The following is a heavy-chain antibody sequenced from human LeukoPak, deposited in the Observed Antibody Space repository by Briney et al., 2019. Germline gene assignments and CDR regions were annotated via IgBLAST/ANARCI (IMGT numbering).Heavy chain of an antibody. V-gene: IGHV4-59*08. CDR1: GGSISSYY. Sequence: PSETLSLTCTVSGGSISSYYWSWIRQPPGKGLEWIGYIYYSGSTNYNPSLKSRVTISVDTSKNQFSLKLSSVTAADTAVYYCASGGYCSGGSCLHFDYWGQVTLVTVSS. CDR2: IYYSGST. J-gene: IGHJ4*02. D-gene: IGHD2-15*01. CDR3: ASGGYCSGGSCLHFDY.